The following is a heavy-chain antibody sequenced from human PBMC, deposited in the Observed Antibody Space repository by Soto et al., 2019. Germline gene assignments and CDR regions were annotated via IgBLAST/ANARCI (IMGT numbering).Heavy chain of an antibody. V-gene: IGHV4-31*03. CDR1: GGSISSGGYY. Sequence: SETLSLTCTVSGGSISSGGYYWSWIRQHPGKGLEWIGYIYYSGSTYYNPSLKSRVTMTRDTSTSTVYMELSSLRSEDTAVYYCARALQQGGWFDPWGQGTLVTVSS. D-gene: IGHD3-16*01. CDR2: IYYSGST. J-gene: IGHJ5*02. CDR3: ARALQQGGWFDP.